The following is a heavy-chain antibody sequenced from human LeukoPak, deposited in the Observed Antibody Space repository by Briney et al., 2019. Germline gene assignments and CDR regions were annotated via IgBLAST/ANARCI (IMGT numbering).Heavy chain of an antibody. D-gene: IGHD3-3*01. V-gene: IGHV3-30-3*01. Sequence: GGSLRLSCAASGFTFSSYAMHWVRQAPGKGLEWVAVISYDGSNKYYADSVKGRFTISRDNSKNTLYLQMNSLRAEDTAVYYCARGSLEWWRDYYYYMDVWGKGTTVTVSS. J-gene: IGHJ6*03. CDR1: GFTFSSYA. CDR3: ARGSLEWWRDYYYYMDV. CDR2: ISYDGSNK.